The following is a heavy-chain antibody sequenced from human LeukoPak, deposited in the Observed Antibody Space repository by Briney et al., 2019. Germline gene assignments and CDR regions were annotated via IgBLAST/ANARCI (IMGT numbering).Heavy chain of an antibody. V-gene: IGHV4-39*01. J-gene: IGHJ4*02. D-gene: IGHD3-3*01. CDR3: ASRSLTIFGGGPFNY. CDR2: IYYSGST. CDR1: GGSISSSSYY. Sequence: SSETLSLTCTVSGGSISSSSYYWGWIRQPPGKGLEWIGSIYYSGSTYYNPSLKSRVTISVDTSKNQFSLKLSSVTAADTAVYYCASRSLTIFGGGPFNYWGQGTLVTVSS.